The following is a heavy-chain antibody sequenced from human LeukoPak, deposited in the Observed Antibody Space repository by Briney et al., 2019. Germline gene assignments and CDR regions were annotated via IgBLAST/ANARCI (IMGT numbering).Heavy chain of an antibody. CDR1: GFTFNEYV. D-gene: IGHD5-18*01. V-gene: IGHV3-23*01. CDR3: AKENSYPYYYMDV. CDR2: ISGSGSST. Sequence: GGSLRLSCAVSGFTFNEYVMSWVRQAPGKGLQWVSVISGSGSSTYYADSVKGRFTISRDNSKNTLYLQMNSLRAEDTAVYYCAKENSYPYYYMDVWGKGTTVTVSS. J-gene: IGHJ6*03.